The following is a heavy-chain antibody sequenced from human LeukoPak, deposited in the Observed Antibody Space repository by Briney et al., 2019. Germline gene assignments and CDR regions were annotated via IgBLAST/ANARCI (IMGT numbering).Heavy chain of an antibody. V-gene: IGHV4-39*01. J-gene: IGHJ3*02. CDR1: GDSISSYY. D-gene: IGHD6-13*01. CDR3: ARREQQLVLRAFDI. Sequence: PSETLSLTCTVSGDSISSYYWSWIRQPPGKGLEWIGTIYYSGSTYYNPSLKSRVTISVDTSKNQFSLRLSSVTAADTAVYYCARREQQLVLRAFDIWGQGTMVTISS. CDR2: IYYSGST.